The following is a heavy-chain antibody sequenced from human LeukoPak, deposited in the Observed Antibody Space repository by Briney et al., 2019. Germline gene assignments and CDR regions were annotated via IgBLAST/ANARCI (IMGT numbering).Heavy chain of an antibody. CDR2: ISGDGGST. CDR3: AKGRRYSYGSLPFDY. V-gene: IGHV3-43*02. CDR1: GFTFDDYA. J-gene: IGHJ4*02. Sequence: GGSMRLSCAASGFTFDDYAMHWVRQAPGKGLEWVSLISGDGGSTYYADSVKGRFTISRDNSKNSLYLQMNSLRTEDTALYYCAKGRRYSYGSLPFDYWGQGTLVTVSS. D-gene: IGHD5-18*01.